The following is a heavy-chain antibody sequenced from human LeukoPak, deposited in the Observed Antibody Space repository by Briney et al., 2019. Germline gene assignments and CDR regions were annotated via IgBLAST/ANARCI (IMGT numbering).Heavy chain of an antibody. Sequence: GGSLRLSCAASGFIFSSYAMSWVRQAPGKGLEWVSAISGSGGSTYYADSVKGRFTISRDNSKNTLYLQMNSLRAEDTAVYYCASSSSIVTGTGFDCWGQGTLVTVSS. CDR1: GFIFSSYA. J-gene: IGHJ4*02. D-gene: IGHD6-6*01. V-gene: IGHV3-23*01. CDR3: ASSSSIVTGTGFDC. CDR2: ISGSGGST.